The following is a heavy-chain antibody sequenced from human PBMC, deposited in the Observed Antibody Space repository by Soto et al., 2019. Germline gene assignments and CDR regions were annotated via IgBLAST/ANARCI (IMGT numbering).Heavy chain of an antibody. CDR3: AKDLIEVGARALDWLDP. J-gene: IGHJ5*02. CDR1: GFTFSSYA. V-gene: IGHV3-23*01. Sequence: GGSLRLSCAASGFTFSSYAMSWVRQAPGKGLEWVSAISGSGGSTYYADSVKGRFTISRDNSKNTLYLQMNSLRAEDTAVYYCAKDLIEVGARALDWLDPWGQGTLVTVSS. D-gene: IGHD1-26*01. CDR2: ISGSGGST.